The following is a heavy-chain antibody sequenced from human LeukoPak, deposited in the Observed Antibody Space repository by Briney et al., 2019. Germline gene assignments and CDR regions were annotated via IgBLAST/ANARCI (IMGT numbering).Heavy chain of an antibody. CDR1: GFSLSTSGVG. CDR3: AHSRVVPAVNTWFDP. D-gene: IGHD2-2*01. Sequence: SGPTLVNPTQTLTLTCSFSGFSLSTSGVGVGWIRQPPGKALEWLALIYWDDDKRYSPPLKSRLTITKDTSKNQVVLTMTNMDPGDTATYYCAHSRVVPAVNTWFDPWGQGTLVTVSS. V-gene: IGHV2-5*02. J-gene: IGHJ5*02. CDR2: IYWDDDK.